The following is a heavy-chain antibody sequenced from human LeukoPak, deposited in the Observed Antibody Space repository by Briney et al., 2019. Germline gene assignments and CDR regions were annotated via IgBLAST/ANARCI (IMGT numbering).Heavy chain of an antibody. Sequence: PGGSLRLSCAASGFTFSSYGMYWVRQAPGKGLEWVAFIRYDGSNKYYADSVKGRFTISRDNSKNTLYLQMNSLRAEDTAVYYCAKYGSGSYYYYYYYYMDVWGKGTTVTISS. J-gene: IGHJ6*03. CDR2: IRYDGSNK. CDR3: AKYGSGSYYYYYYYYMDV. D-gene: IGHD3-10*01. V-gene: IGHV3-30*02. CDR1: GFTFSSYG.